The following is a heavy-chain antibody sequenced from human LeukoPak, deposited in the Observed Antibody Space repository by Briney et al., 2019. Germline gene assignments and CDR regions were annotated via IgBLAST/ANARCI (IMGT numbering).Heavy chain of an antibody. CDR3: ATVDKRWLQMGY. CDR2: VDPEDGET. D-gene: IGHD5-24*01. V-gene: IGHV1-69-2*01. J-gene: IGHJ4*02. CDR1: GYTFTDYY. Sequence: ASVKISCKVSGYTFTDYYMHWVQQAPGKGLEWMGLVDPEDGETIYAEKFQGRVTITADTPTDTAYMELSSLRSEDTAVYYCATVDKRWLQMGYWGQGTLVTVSS.